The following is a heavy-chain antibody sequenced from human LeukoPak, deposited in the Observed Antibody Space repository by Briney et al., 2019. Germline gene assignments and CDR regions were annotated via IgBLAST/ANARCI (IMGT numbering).Heavy chain of an antibody. D-gene: IGHD6-19*01. J-gene: IGHJ5*02. V-gene: IGHV1-18*04. CDR3: AREFLLDSSGIFDP. CDR1: GYTFTSYG. Sequence: REASVKVSCKASGYTFTSYGISWVRQAPGQGLEWMGWISAYYGNTNYAQKLQGRVTMTTDTSTSTAYMELRSLRSDDTAVYYCAREFLLDSSGIFDPWGQGTLVTVSS. CDR2: ISAYYGNT.